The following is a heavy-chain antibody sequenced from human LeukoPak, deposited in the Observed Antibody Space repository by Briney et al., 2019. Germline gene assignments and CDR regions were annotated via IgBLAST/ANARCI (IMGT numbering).Heavy chain of an antibody. V-gene: IGHV1-8*01. CDR3: ASIAAAGTYYYYMDV. CDR1: GYTFTSYD. D-gene: IGHD6-13*01. Sequence: GASVKVSCKASGYTFTSYDINWVRQATGQGLKWMGWMNPNSGNTGYAQKFQGRVTMTRNTSISTAYMELSSLRSEDTAVYYCASIAAAGTYYYYMDVWGKGTTVTVSS. J-gene: IGHJ6*03. CDR2: MNPNSGNT.